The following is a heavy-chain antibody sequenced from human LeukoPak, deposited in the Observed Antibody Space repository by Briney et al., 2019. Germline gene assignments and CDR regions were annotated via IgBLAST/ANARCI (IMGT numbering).Heavy chain of an antibody. Sequence: GRSLRLSCTASGFTFGDYAMSWVRQAPGKGLEWVGFIRSKPYGGTTEYAASVKGRFTISRDDSNSLAYLQMNSLKTEDTAVYYCTRGDYYDYWGQGTLATVSS. CDR2: IRSKPYGGTT. V-gene: IGHV3-49*04. CDR1: GFTFGDYA. CDR3: TRGDYYDY. J-gene: IGHJ4*02.